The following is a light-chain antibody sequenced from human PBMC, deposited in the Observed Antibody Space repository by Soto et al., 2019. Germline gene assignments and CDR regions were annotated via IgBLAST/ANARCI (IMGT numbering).Light chain of an antibody. CDR3: HQYAGSLWT. CDR2: SAS. CDR1: SSY. V-gene: IGKV3-20*01. J-gene: IGKJ1*01. Sequence: SSYLAWYQQKPGQAPRLLIYSASYRATGIPDKFSGSGSGTDVTLTIARLEPEDGAVYDCHQYAGSLWTFGQGTKVDIK.